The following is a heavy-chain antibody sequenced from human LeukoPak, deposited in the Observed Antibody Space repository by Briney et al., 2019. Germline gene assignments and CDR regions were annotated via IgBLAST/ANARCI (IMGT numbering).Heavy chain of an antibody. Sequence: GGSLRLSCAASGFTFSDYYMSWVRQAPGKGLEWISYITSSSSYTNYADSVKGRFTISRDNAKNSLYLQMNSLRAEDTAVYYCARGYSSSWYGLGGLDYFDYWGQGTLVTVSS. CDR3: ARGYSSSWYGLGGLDYFDY. V-gene: IGHV3-11*06. CDR1: GFTFSDYY. J-gene: IGHJ4*02. CDR2: ITSSSSYT. D-gene: IGHD6-13*01.